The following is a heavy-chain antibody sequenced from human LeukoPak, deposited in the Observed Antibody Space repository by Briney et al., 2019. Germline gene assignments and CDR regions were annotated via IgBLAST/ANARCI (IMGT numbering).Heavy chain of an antibody. Sequence: SSQTLSLTCTVSGGSISSDTSAYNWLRQPPGKGREWIGYIFHTGNTYYSPSLKSRVTIAIDMSKNQFSLKLSSVTAADTAVYYCARGYSDYPYYFDNWGQGTLVTVSS. CDR2: IFHTGNT. CDR1: GGSISSDTSA. J-gene: IGHJ4*02. CDR3: ARGYSDYPYYFDN. D-gene: IGHD5-12*01. V-gene: IGHV4-30-2*01.